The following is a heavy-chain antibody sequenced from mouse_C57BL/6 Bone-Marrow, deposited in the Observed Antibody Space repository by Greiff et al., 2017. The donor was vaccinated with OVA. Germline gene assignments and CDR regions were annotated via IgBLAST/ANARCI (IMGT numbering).Heavy chain of an antibody. CDR1: GFTFSDYY. V-gene: IGHV5-12*01. Sequence: EVQLVESGGGLVQPGGSLKLSCAASGFTFSDYYMYWVRQTPEKRLEWVAYISNGGGSTYYPDTVKGRFTISRDNAKNTLYLQMSRLKSEDTAMYYCARGDYGSSYGRYFDVWGTGTTVTVSS. D-gene: IGHD1-1*01. J-gene: IGHJ1*03. CDR3: ARGDYGSSYGRYFDV. CDR2: ISNGGGST.